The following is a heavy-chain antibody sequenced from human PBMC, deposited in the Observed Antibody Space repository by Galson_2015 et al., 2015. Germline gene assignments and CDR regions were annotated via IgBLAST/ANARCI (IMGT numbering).Heavy chain of an antibody. CDR3: ARAEPPTARPKHPYYYYGMDV. CDR1: GGTFSSYA. CDR2: IIPILGIA. V-gene: IGHV1-69*04. Sequence: SVKVSCKASGGTFSSYAISWVRQAPGQGLEWMGRIIPILGIANYAQKFQGRVTITADKSTSTAYMELSSLRSEDTAVYYCARAEPPTARPKHPYYYYGMDVWGQGTTVTVSS. J-gene: IGHJ6*02. D-gene: IGHD1-1*01.